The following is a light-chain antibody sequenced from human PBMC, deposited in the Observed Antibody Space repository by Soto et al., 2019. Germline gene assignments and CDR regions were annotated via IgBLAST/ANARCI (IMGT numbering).Light chain of an antibody. V-gene: IGLV4-60*02. CDR1: SGHSSYI. CDR2: LEGSGSY. CDR3: ETWDSNTHTV. Sequence: QSVLTQSSYASASLGSSGKLTCTLSSGHSSYIIAWHQQQPGKAPRYLMKLEGSGSYNKGSGVPDRFSGSSSGADRYLTISNLQFEDEADYYCETWDSNTHTVFGGGTKLTVL. J-gene: IGLJ3*02.